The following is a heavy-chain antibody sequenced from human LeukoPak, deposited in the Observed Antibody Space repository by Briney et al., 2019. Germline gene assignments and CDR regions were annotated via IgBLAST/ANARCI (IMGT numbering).Heavy chain of an antibody. CDR1: GFTFSDHY. J-gene: IGHJ4*02. D-gene: IGHD1-26*01. CDR3: ARDLVGARGAEY. V-gene: IGHV3-72*01. Sequence: GGSLRLSCAASGFTFSDHYMDWVRQAPGKGLEWVGRIRNKANRYTTEYAAPVKGRFTISRDDSRNLLFLQMDSLKTEDTAVYYCARDLVGARGAEYWGQGTLVTVSS. CDR2: IRNKANRYTT.